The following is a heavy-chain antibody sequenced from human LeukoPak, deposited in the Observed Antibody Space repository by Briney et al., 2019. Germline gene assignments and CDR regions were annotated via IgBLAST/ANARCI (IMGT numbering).Heavy chain of an antibody. CDR1: GVTLSTYA. CDR3: AKAHHGRVLLWFGERRGFDY. CDR2: IRSSGSGGST. Sequence: PGGSLRLSCAASGVTLSTYAMSWARQAPGKGLEWVSGIRSSGSGGSTYYADSVKGRFTISRDNSKNTLYLRMNSLRAEDTAVYYCAKAHHGRVLLWFGERRGFDYWGQGTLVIVSS. D-gene: IGHD3-10*01. V-gene: IGHV3-23*01. J-gene: IGHJ4*02.